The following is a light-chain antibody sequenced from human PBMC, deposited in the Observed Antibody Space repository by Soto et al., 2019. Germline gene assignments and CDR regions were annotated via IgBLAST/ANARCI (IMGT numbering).Light chain of an antibody. Sequence: DIKMTQSPSTLSASVGDRVTITCRASHSISYWLAWYQQKPGKAPKLLIYKASTLEAVVPSRFSGSGSGTEFTLTISSLQPDDFATYYCQQYNSYSRAFGQGTKVEIK. CDR2: KAS. V-gene: IGKV1-5*03. J-gene: IGKJ1*01. CDR3: QQYNSYSRA. CDR1: HSISYW.